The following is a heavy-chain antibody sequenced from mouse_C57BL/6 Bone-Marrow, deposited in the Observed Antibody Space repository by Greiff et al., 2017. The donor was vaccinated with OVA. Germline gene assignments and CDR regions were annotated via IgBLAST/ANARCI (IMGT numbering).Heavy chain of an antibody. CDR1: GYAFSSYW. J-gene: IGHJ2*01. D-gene: IGHD1-1*01. CDR3: ARSRYYGSSPDY. CDR2: IYPGDGDT. Sequence: QVQLQQSGAELVKPGASVKISCKASGYAFSSYWMNWVKQRPGKGLEWIGQIYPGDGDTNYNGKFKGKATLTADTSSSTAYMQLSSLTSEDSAVYFCARSRYYGSSPDYWGQGTTLTVSS. V-gene: IGHV1-80*01.